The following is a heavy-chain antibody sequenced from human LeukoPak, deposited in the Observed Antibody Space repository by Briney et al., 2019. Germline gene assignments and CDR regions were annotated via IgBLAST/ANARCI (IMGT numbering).Heavy chain of an antibody. J-gene: IGHJ4*02. CDR2: IRYDGSNK. Sequence: PGGSLRLSCAASGFTFSSYGMHWVRQAPGKGLEWVAFIRYDGSNKYYADSVKGRFTISRDNSKNTLYLQMNSLRAEDTALYYCAKDMFSFDGYFDYWGQGTLVTVSS. CDR3: AKDMFSFDGYFDY. V-gene: IGHV3-30*02. D-gene: IGHD3-10*02. CDR1: GFTFSSYG.